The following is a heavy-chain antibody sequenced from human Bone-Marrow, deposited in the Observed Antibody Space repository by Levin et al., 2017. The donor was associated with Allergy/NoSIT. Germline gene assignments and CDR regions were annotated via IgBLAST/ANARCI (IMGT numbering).Heavy chain of an antibody. CDR3: ARVIFGVVIMAFDL. CDR2: ITAGNGNT. CDR1: GYTFSTYT. V-gene: IGHV1-3*01. J-gene: IGHJ4*02. D-gene: IGHD3-3*01. Sequence: GESLKISCKASGYTFSTYTIHWVRQAPGQGLEWMGWITAGNGNTKYSQNFQGRLTITRDTSASTAYMELSSLRSEDTAVYYCARVIFGVVIMAFDLWGQGTLVTVSS.